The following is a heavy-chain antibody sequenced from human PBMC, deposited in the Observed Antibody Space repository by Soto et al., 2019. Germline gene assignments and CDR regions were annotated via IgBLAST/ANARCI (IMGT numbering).Heavy chain of an antibody. CDR1: GFTFSSYW. Sequence: EVQLVESGGGLVQPGGSLRLSCAASGFTFSSYWMNWVRQAPGKGLEWVANVKYDGSDKYYVDSVKGRFTISRDNAKNSLYLQMSSLRAEDTAVYYCVRPAGTGRLGGFDIWGQGTMVTVSS. CDR2: VKYDGSDK. CDR3: VRPAGTGRLGGFDI. J-gene: IGHJ3*02. D-gene: IGHD6-19*01. V-gene: IGHV3-7*05.